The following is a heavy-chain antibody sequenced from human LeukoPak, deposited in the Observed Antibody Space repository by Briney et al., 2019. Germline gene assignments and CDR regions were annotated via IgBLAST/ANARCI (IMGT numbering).Heavy chain of an antibody. CDR3: ARGLPRQLLYRPTYSGSYSGFFDY. J-gene: IGHJ4*02. D-gene: IGHD1-26*01. Sequence: SETLSLTCAVYGGSFSGYYWSWIRQPPGKGLEWIGEINHSGSTNYNPSLKSRVTISVDTSKNQFSLKLSSVTAADTAVYYCARGLPRQLLYRPTYSGSYSGFFDYWGQGTLVTVSS. V-gene: IGHV4-34*01. CDR2: INHSGST. CDR1: GGSFSGYY.